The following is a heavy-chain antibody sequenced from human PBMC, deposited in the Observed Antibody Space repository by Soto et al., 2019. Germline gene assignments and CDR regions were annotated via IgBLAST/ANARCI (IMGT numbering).Heavy chain of an antibody. D-gene: IGHD3-3*01. Sequence: QVQLVESGGGVVQPGRSLRLSCAASGFTFSSYGMHWVRQAPGKGLEWGAVIWYDGSNKYYADSVKGRFTISRDNSKNTMYIQMNSLRAEDTAVYYCARGSPGAISYYYYGMDVWGQGTTVTVSS. CDR1: GFTFSSYG. CDR2: IWYDGSNK. V-gene: IGHV3-33*01. J-gene: IGHJ6*02. CDR3: ARGSPGAISYYYYGMDV.